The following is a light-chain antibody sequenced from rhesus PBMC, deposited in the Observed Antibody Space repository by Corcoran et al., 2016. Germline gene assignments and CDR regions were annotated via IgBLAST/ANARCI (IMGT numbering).Light chain of an antibody. CDR3: QQYSSRWT. J-gene: IGKJ1*01. CDR2: KAS. CDR1: QGISSW. Sequence: DIQMTQSPSSLSASVGDTVTITCRASQGISSWLAWYQQKLGKAPKLLIYKASSLQRGVPSRFSGRGSGTEFTLTISSLQSEDVATYYCQQYSSRWTFGQGTKVEIK. V-gene: IGKV1-22*01.